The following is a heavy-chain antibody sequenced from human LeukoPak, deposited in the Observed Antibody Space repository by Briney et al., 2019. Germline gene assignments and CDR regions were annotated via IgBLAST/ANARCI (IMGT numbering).Heavy chain of an antibody. CDR2: ISGDGGST. CDR1: GFTFDDYA. Sequence: GGSLRLSCAASGFTFDDYAMHWVRQAPGKGLEWVSLISGDGGSTYYADSVKGRFAISRDNSKNSLYLHMNSLRTEDTALYYCAKDIRYYYDSSGYYYDYWGQGTLVTVSS. CDR3: AKDIRYYYDSSGYYYDY. D-gene: IGHD3-22*01. V-gene: IGHV3-43*02. J-gene: IGHJ4*02.